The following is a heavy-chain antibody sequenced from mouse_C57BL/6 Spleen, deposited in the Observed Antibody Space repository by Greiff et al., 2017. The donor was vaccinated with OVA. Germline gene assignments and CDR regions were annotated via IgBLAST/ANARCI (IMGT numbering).Heavy chain of an antibody. CDR1: GYTFTSYW. V-gene: IGHV1-50*01. CDR3: AIRYYSNLGWYFDV. J-gene: IGHJ1*03. Sequence: QVQLQQPGAELVKPGASVKLSCKASGYTFTSYWMQWVKQRPGQGLEWIGEIDPSDSYTNYNQKFKGKATLTVDTSSSTAYMQLSSLTSEDSAVYYCAIRYYSNLGWYFDVWGTGTTVTVSS. CDR2: IDPSDSYT. D-gene: IGHD2-5*01.